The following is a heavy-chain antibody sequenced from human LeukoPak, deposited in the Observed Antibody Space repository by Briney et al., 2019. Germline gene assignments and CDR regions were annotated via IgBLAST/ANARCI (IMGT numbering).Heavy chain of an antibody. CDR3: AKDTVAMIRGLKAL. V-gene: IGHV3-23*01. CDR1: GFTFSSYA. CDR2: ISGSGVSA. J-gene: IGHJ4*02. Sequence: GGSLRLSCAASGFTFSSYAMSWVRQAPGRGLEWVSAISGSGVSAYYADSVKGRFTISRDNSKNTLSLQMNSLRAEDTAVYYCAKDTVAMIRGLKALWGQGTLVTVSS. D-gene: IGHD3-10*01.